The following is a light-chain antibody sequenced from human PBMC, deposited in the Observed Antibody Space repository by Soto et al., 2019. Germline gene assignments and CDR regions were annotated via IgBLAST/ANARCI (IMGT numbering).Light chain of an antibody. V-gene: IGKV3-20*01. J-gene: IGKJ1*01. CDR3: QKYGSFWT. Sequence: EIVLTQSPGTLSLARGEGASLSCRASQNVSSNLLVWYQQHPGQAPRLLIYAASSRATGIPDRFSGSGSGTDLTLTIRGLEPDDFAVYYCQKYGSFWTFGQGTKVDIK. CDR2: AAS. CDR1: QNVSSNL.